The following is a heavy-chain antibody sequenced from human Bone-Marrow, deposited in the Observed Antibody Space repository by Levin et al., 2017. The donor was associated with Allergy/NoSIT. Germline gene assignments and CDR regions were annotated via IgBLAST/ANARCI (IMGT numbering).Heavy chain of an antibody. J-gene: IGHJ2*01. CDR3: AKFSHYWYFDL. Sequence: AGGSLRLSCAASGFTFSSYAMNWVRQTPGKGLEWVSIISGGGGDTYYADPAKGRFTISRDNSKNTLFLQMNSLIAEATAVYYCAKFSHYWYFDLWGRGTLVTVSS. CDR1: GFTFSSYA. CDR2: ISGGGGDT. V-gene: IGHV3-23*01.